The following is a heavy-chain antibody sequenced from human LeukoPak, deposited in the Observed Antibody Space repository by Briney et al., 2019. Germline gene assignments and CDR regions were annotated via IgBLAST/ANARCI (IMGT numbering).Heavy chain of an antibody. CDR2: IIPVYGAT. J-gene: IGHJ3*02. Sequence: SVKVSCKASGGTFSTDAMSWVRQAPGQGLEWMGQIIPVYGATNLAQRFQGRVTITADKSTSTAYMELSSLRSEDTAVYYCARERVYYGSGSYYNEGALPTSGNAFDIWGQGTMVTVSS. CDR3: ARERVYYGSGSYYNEGALPTSGNAFDI. D-gene: IGHD3-10*01. V-gene: IGHV1-69*06. CDR1: GGTFSTDA.